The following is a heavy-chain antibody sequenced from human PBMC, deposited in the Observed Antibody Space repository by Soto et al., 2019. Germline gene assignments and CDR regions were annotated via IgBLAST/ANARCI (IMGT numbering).Heavy chain of an antibody. CDR1: GFTFSDHY. J-gene: IGHJ4*02. CDR2: TRNKANSYTT. D-gene: IGHD3-3*01. V-gene: IGHV3-72*01. CDR3: ARTSLGGRFLEWLTIDY. Sequence: PGRSLRLSCAASGFTFSDHYMDWVRQAPGKGLEWVGRTRNKANSYTTEYAASVKGRFTISRDDSKNSLYLQMNSLETEDTAVYYCARTSLGGRFLEWLTIDYWGQGTLVTVSS.